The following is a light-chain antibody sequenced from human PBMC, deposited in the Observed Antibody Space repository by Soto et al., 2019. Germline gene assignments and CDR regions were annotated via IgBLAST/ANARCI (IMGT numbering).Light chain of an antibody. J-gene: IGKJ4*01. CDR3: QQFNNYPLT. Sequence: AIHLTQSPSSLSASVGDRATITCRASQGISSALAWYQQKPGKAPKLLIYDASSLESGVPSRFSGSGSGADFTLTISSLQPEDFETYYCQQFNNYPLTLGGGTKVDIK. V-gene: IGKV1D-13*01. CDR1: QGISSA. CDR2: DAS.